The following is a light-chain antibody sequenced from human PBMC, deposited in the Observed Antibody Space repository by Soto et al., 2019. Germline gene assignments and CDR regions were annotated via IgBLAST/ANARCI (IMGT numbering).Light chain of an antibody. V-gene: IGKV3-15*01. CDR1: QSVSSS. J-gene: IGKJ1*01. CDR3: QQYGSLSWT. CDR2: GAS. Sequence: DMVMTQSPATLSVSPGERATLSCRASQSVSSSLAWYQQKPGRSPRLLIYGASTRAIGIPARFSGSGSGTEFTLTISSLQPEDFAVYYCQQYGSLSWTFGQGTKV.